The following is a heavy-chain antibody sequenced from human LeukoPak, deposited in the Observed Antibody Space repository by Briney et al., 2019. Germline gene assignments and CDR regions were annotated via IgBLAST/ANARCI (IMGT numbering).Heavy chain of an antibody. Sequence: GGSLRLSCSASGFTFSSYAMHWVRQAPGKGLEYVSAISSNGGSTYYADSVKGRFTISRDNSKNTLYLQMSSLRAEDTAVYYCGGDRIRVAYYGSGSYPVYWGQGPLVTVSS. J-gene: IGHJ4*02. CDR3: GGDRIRVAYYGSGSYPVY. CDR1: GFTFSSYA. V-gene: IGHV3-64D*06. D-gene: IGHD3-10*01. CDR2: ISSNGGST.